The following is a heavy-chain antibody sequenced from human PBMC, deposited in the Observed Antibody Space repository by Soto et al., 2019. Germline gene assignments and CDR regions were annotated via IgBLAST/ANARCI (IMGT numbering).Heavy chain of an antibody. CDR2: ISGSGGST. D-gene: IGHD1-7*01. CDR1: GFTFSSYA. V-gene: IGHV3-23*01. Sequence: PGGSLRLSCAASGFTFSSYAMSWVRQAPGKGLEWVSAISGSGGSTYYADSVKGRFTISRDNSKNTLYLQMNSLRAEDTAVYYCAKDLLTPYRAVELRINYMDVWGQGTTVTVSS. CDR3: AKDLLTPYRAVELRINYMDV. J-gene: IGHJ6*02.